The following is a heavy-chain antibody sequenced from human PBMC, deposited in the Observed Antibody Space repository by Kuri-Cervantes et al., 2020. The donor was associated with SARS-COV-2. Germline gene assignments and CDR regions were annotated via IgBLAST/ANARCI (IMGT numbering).Heavy chain of an antibody. D-gene: IGHD2-8*01. CDR1: GFTFSTYG. Sequence: GGSLRLSCAASGFTFSTYGMHWVRQAPGKGLEWVAVISYDGTNKYYADSVKGRFTISRDNSKNTLYLQMNSLRPEDTAVYYCARPDCTINGVCFMDVWGQGTTVTVSS. CDR2: ISYDGTNK. J-gene: IGHJ6*02. CDR3: ARPDCTINGVCFMDV. V-gene: IGHV3-30*03.